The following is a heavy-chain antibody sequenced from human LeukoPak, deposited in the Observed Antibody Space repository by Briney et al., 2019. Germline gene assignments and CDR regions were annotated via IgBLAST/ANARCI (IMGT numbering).Heavy chain of an antibody. Sequence: GGSLRLSCAASGFTFSSYWMHWVRQAPGKGLEWVAVISYDGSNKYYADSVKGRFTISRDNSKNTLYLQMNSLRAEDTAVYYCPFYSSRIDYWGQGTLVTVSS. CDR2: ISYDGSNK. J-gene: IGHJ4*02. V-gene: IGHV3-30*03. CDR3: PFYSSRIDY. CDR1: GFTFSSYW. D-gene: IGHD6-6*01.